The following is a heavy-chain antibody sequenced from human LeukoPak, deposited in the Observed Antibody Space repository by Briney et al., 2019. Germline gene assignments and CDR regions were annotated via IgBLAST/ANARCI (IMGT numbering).Heavy chain of an antibody. Sequence: PWGSLRLACAASGFTFSSYSMNWVRQAPGKGLEWISYIRSNSDTIYYADSVKGRFTISRDNAENSLYLQMSSLRAEDTAVYYCARDPRYSGYDYFDYWGQGTLVTVSS. CDR2: IRSNSDTI. D-gene: IGHD5-12*01. CDR1: GFTFSSYS. V-gene: IGHV3-48*01. CDR3: ARDPRYSGYDYFDY. J-gene: IGHJ4*02.